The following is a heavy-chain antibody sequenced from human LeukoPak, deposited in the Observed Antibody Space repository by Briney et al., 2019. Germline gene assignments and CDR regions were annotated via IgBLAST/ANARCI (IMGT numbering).Heavy chain of an antibody. Sequence: SVKVSCKASGGTFSSYAISWVRQAPGQGLEWMGRIIPIFGTANYAQKFQGRVTITTDESTSTAYMELSSLRSEDTAAYYCATVAKPQANYYYYMDVWGKGTTVTVSS. V-gene: IGHV1-69*05. J-gene: IGHJ6*03. CDR1: GGTFSSYA. CDR3: ATVAKPQANYYYYMDV. CDR2: IIPIFGTA. D-gene: IGHD3-10*01.